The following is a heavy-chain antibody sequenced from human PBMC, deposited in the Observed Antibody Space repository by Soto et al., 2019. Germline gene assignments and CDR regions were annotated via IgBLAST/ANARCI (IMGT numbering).Heavy chain of an antibody. CDR1: GFTVSNNY. V-gene: IGHV3-53*01. Sequence: EVQLVESGGGLIQPGGSLRLSCAVSGFTVSNNYMSWVRQAPGKGLEGVSVIYSGGYTAYGDSVKGRFTISRDNSKNTQYLQMNCQGAAAPALYYGGITPGGGGYWGQGTLVTVSS. J-gene: IGHJ4*02. D-gene: IGHD3-10*01. CDR3: GITPGGGGY. CDR2: IYSGGYT.